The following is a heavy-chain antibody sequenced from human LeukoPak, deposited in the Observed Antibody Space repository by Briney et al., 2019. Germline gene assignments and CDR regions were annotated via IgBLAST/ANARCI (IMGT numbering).Heavy chain of an antibody. V-gene: IGHV4-4*02. J-gene: IGHJ6*02. CDR2: INHSGST. Sequence: SGTLSPTCSVSGASISNSDWWTWVRQPPGKGLEWIGEINHSGSTNYNPSLKSRVTISVDTSKNQFSLKLSSVTAADTAVYYCARQFPPSSFWSGPYGMDVWGQGTTVTVSS. CDR1: GASISNSDW. CDR3: ARQFPPSSFWSGPYGMDV. D-gene: IGHD3-3*01.